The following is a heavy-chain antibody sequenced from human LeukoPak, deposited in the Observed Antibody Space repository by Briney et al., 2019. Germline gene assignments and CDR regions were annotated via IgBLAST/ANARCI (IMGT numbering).Heavy chain of an antibody. CDR3: ARDYVLGNYDFWSGYGDAFDI. CDR2: IYTSGST. Sequence: SETLSLTCTVSGGSISSYYWSWLRQPAGKGLEWIGRIYTSGSTNYNPSLKSRVTMSVDTSKNQFSLKLSSVTAADTAVYYCARDYVLGNYDFWSGYGDAFDIWGQGTMVTVSS. CDR1: GGSISSYY. V-gene: IGHV4-4*07. J-gene: IGHJ3*02. D-gene: IGHD3-3*01.